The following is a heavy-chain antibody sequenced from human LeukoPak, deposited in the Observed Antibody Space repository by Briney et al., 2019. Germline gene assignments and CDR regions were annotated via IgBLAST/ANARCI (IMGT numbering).Heavy chain of an antibody. J-gene: IGHJ4*02. V-gene: IGHV1-69*06. Sequence: SVKVSCKASGGTFSSYAISWVRQAPGQGLEWMGGIIPIFDTTNYAQNFQGRVTITADKSTSTAYMELSSLRSDDTAVYYCARDLDYDSSGYYYWGQGTLVTVSS. D-gene: IGHD3-22*01. CDR3: ARDLDYDSSGYYY. CDR1: GGTFSSYA. CDR2: IIPIFDTT.